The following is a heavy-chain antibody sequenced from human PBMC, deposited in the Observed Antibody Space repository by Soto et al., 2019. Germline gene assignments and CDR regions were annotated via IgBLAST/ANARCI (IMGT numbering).Heavy chain of an antibody. CDR3: ASPREGATSHLYFLTMGG. Sequence: ASVKVSCKASGYSFTSYDINWVRQATGQGLEWMGWMNPNSGDTGYAQKFQGRLTMTRDTSISTAYMELSSLRSEDTAIYYCASPREGATSHLYFLTMGGWGPGTTVTVSS. V-gene: IGHV1-8*01. J-gene: IGHJ6*01. CDR1: GYSFTSYD. CDR2: MNPNSGDT. D-gene: IGHD1-26*01.